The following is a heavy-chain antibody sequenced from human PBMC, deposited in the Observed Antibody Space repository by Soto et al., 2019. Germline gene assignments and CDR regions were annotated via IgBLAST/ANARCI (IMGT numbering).Heavy chain of an antibody. J-gene: IGHJ6*02. CDR3: ARYSSSSGYYYGMDV. Sequence: QVHLVQSGAEVKKPGASVKVSCKASNETLTTYGISWVRQAHGQGREWMGWVIGYSGHTSSAQEFQDRGIMPTDTSTDTADMELRSLTSDDSAVYFCARYSSSSGYYYGMDVWGQGTTVTVSS. CDR1: NETLTTYG. CDR2: VIGYSGHT. V-gene: IGHV1-18*01. D-gene: IGHD6-6*01.